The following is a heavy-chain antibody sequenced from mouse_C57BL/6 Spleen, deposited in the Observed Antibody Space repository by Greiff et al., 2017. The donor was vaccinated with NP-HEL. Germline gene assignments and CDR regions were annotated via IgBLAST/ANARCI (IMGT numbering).Heavy chain of an antibody. Sequence: VHLVESGPELVKPGASVKLSCKASGYTFTSYDINWVKQRPGQGLEWIGWIYPRDGSTKYNEKFKGKATLTVDTSSSTAYMELHSLTSEDSAVYFCARHDYGAWFAYWGQGTLVTVSA. CDR3: ARHDYGAWFAY. CDR2: IYPRDGST. V-gene: IGHV1-85*01. J-gene: IGHJ3*01. D-gene: IGHD2-4*01. CDR1: GYTFTSYD.